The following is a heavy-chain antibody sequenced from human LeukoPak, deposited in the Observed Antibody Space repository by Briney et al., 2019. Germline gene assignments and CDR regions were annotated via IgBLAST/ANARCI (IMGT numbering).Heavy chain of an antibody. J-gene: IGHJ4*02. CDR1: GFTFSSYG. V-gene: IGHV3-30*18. D-gene: IGHD2-2*01. CDR2: ISYDGSNK. CDR3: AKDHCSSTSCYIFDY. Sequence: GGSLRLSCAASGFTFSSYGMHWVRQAPGKGLERVAVISYDGSNKYYADSVKGRFTISRDNSKNTLYLQMNSLRAEDTAVYYCAKDHCSSTSCYIFDYWGQGTLVTVSS.